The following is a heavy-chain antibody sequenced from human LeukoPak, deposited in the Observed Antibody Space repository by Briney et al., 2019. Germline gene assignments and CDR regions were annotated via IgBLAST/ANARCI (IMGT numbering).Heavy chain of an antibody. D-gene: IGHD3-10*01. CDR2: ISGSGGST. CDR1: GFTFSSYA. V-gene: IGHV3-23*01. CDR3: AKADIITMVRGVTLDAFDI. Sequence: PGGSPRLSCAASGFTFSSYAMSWVRQAPGKGLEWVSAISGSGGSTYYADSVKGRFTISRDNSKNTLYLQMNSLRAEDTAVYYCAKADIITMVRGVTLDAFDIWGQGTMVTVSS. J-gene: IGHJ3*02.